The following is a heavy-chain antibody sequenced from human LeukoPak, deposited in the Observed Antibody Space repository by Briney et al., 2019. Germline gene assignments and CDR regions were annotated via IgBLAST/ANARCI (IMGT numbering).Heavy chain of an antibody. Sequence: ASVKVSCKASGYTFASYDINWVRQATGQGLEWMGWMNPNSGNTGYAQKFQGRVTITRNTSISTAYIEQSSLRSEDTAVYYCARGKGRFLEPDAFDIWGQGTMVTVSS. CDR2: MNPNSGNT. V-gene: IGHV1-8*03. CDR1: GYTFASYD. J-gene: IGHJ3*02. D-gene: IGHD3-3*01. CDR3: ARGKGRFLEPDAFDI.